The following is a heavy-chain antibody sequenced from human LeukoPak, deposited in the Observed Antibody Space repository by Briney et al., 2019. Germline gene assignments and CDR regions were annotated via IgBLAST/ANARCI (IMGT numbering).Heavy chain of an antibody. J-gene: IGHJ4*02. D-gene: IGHD2-2*01. CDR1: GYTFASSD. CDR2: MNPNSGNT. Sequence: ASVKVSCKASGYTFASSDINWVRQATGQGLEWMGWMNPNSGNTGYAQKFQGRVTITRNTSISTAYMELSSLRSEDTAVYYCARGRVPAAIQDYWGQGTLVTVS. V-gene: IGHV1-8*03. CDR3: ARGRVPAAIQDY.